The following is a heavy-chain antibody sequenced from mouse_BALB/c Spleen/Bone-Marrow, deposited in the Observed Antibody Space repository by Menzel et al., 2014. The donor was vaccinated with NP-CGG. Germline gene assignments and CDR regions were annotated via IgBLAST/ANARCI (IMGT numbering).Heavy chain of an antibody. Sequence: QVQLQQSGAELVKPGASLKLSCKASGYTFTSYWMHWVKQRPGQGLEWIGEINPSNGRANYNEKFKSKATLTVDKSSSTDYMQLSSLTSEDSAVYYCAREMVFDITTVVATGGYYFDYWGQGTTLTVSS. CDR2: INPSNGRA. V-gene: IGHV1S81*02. D-gene: IGHD1-1*01. CDR3: AREMVFDITTVVATGGYYFDY. CDR1: GYTFTSYW. J-gene: IGHJ2*01.